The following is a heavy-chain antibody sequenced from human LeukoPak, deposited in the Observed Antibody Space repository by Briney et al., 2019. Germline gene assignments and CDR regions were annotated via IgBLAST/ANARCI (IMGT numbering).Heavy chain of an antibody. V-gene: IGHV5-51*01. CDR2: IYPTDSDT. CDR1: GFPFTTHW. CDR3: ARRLYSGDSMTAFDY. D-gene: IGHD1-26*01. Sequence: GASLQISCKGSGFPFTTHWIGWVRQMPGKGLEWMGSIYPTDSDTRYSPSFQGQVTISADKSITTAYLRWSSLRASDTAMYYCARRLYSGDSMTAFDYWGQGTLVTVSS. J-gene: IGHJ4*02.